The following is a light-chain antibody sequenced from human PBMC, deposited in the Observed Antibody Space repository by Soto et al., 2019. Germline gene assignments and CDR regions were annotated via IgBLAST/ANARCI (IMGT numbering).Light chain of an antibody. J-gene: IGLJ1*01. CDR2: EGS. CDR3: CSYAGSSTFV. CDR1: SSDVGSYHL. Sequence: QSALPQPASVSGSPGQSITISCTGTSSDVGSYHLVSWYQHHPGKAPKLMIYEGSKRPSGVSNRFSGSKSGTTASLTISGLQAEDEADYYCCSYAGSSTFVFGTGTKLTVL. V-gene: IGLV2-23*01.